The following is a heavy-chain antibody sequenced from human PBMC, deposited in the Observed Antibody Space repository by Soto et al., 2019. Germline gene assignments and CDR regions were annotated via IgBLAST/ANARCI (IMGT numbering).Heavy chain of an antibody. CDR1: GGSISSFTYY. V-gene: IGHV4-39*01. Sequence: SETLSLTCSVSGGSISSFTYYWGWIRQPPGKGLEWIGTVYYNENTYYNPSLKSRVTITVDTAKNQFSLSLRSVTAADTAMYFCARRERYYGSPGWFDPWGPGTLVTVSS. CDR2: VYYNENT. CDR3: ARRERYYGSPGWFDP. D-gene: IGHD3-10*01. J-gene: IGHJ5*02.